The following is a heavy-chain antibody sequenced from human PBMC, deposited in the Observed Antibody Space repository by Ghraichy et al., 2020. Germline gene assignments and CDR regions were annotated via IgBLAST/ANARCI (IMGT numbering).Heavy chain of an antibody. V-gene: IGHV3-7*01. CDR3: AREGMVAGSKGYGMDV. J-gene: IGHJ6*02. D-gene: IGHD6-19*01. Sequence: GGSLRLSCAASGFTFSTYWMTWVRQSPGKGLEWVANIEQDGSEKYYVDSVEGRFTISRDNAKNSLYLQMNSLRPEDTAVYYCAREGMVAGSKGYGMDVWGQGTTVTVSS. CDR1: GFTFSTYW. CDR2: IEQDGSEK.